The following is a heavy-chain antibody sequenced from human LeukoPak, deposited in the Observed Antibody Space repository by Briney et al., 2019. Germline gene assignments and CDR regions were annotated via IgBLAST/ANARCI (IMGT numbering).Heavy chain of an antibody. CDR2: IYHSGST. Sequence: SETLSLTCTVSGYSISSGYYWGWIRQPPGKGLEWIGSIYHSGSTYYNPSLKSRVTISVDTSKNQFSLKLSSVTAADTAVYYCARDSGYSGYDPNWFDPWGQGTLVTVSS. V-gene: IGHV4-38-2*02. CDR3: ARDSGYSGYDPNWFDP. J-gene: IGHJ5*02. CDR1: GYSISSGYY. D-gene: IGHD5-12*01.